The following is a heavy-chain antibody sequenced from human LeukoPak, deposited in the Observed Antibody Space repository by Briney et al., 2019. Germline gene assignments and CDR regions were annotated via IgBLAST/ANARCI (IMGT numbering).Heavy chain of an antibody. J-gene: IGHJ4*02. CDR2: ISYDGSNK. Sequence: GMTLRLSCAASGFTFSSYGMHWVRQAPGKGLEWVAVISYDGSNKYYADSVKGRFTISRDNSKTTLYLQMSSLRAQDTAVYYCAKGDYDFWSGHDYWGQGTLVTVSS. CDR1: GFTFSSYG. V-gene: IGHV3-30*18. D-gene: IGHD3-3*01. CDR3: AKGDYDFWSGHDY.